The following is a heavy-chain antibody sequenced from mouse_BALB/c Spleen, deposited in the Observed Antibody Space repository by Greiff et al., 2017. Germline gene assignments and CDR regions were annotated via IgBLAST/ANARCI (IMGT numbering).Heavy chain of an antibody. D-gene: IGHD2-1*01. CDR2: ISTYYGDA. Sequence: VQLQQSGAELVRPGVSVKISCKGSGYTFTDYAMLWVKQSHAKSLEWIGVISTYYGDASYNQKFKGKATMTVDKSSSTAYMELARLTSEDSAIYYCAREDGNYYFDYWGQGTTLTVSS. CDR1: GYTFTDYA. CDR3: AREDGNYYFDY. V-gene: IGHV1S137*01. J-gene: IGHJ2*01.